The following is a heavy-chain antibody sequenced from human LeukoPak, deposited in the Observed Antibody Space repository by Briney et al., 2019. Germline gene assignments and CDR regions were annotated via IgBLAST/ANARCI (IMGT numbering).Heavy chain of an antibody. V-gene: IGHV1-24*01. D-gene: IGHD5-18*01. CDR1: GYTFTELS. J-gene: IGHJ4*02. CDR3: ASMATIAPSNFDY. Sequence: GASVKVSCKVSGYTFTELSMHWVRQAPGKGLEWMGGFDPEDGETIYAQKFQGRVTMTEDTSTDTAYMELSSLRSEDTAVYYCASMATIAPSNFDYWGQGTLVTVSS. CDR2: FDPEDGET.